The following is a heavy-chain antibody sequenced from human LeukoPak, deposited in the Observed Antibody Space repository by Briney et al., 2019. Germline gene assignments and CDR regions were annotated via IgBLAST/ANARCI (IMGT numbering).Heavy chain of an antibody. V-gene: IGHV3-48*03. CDR3: VRNFGDGFDY. CDR2: ISSSGRYI. D-gene: IGHD4-17*01. CDR1: GFTFSSYE. J-gene: IGHJ4*02. Sequence: GGSLRLSCAASGFTFSSYEMDWVRQAPGKGLEWVAHISSSGRYIDYADSVKGRITISRDNAKKSVDLQMNSLSAEDTSVYYCVRNFGDGFDYWGQGTMVIVSS.